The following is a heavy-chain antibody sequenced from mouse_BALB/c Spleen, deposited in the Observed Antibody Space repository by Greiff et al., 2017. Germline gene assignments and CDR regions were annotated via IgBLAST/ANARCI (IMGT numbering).Heavy chain of an antibody. Sequence: EVQLQESGGGLVKPGGSLKLSCAASGFTFSDYYMYWVRQTPEKRLEWVATISDGGSYTYYPDSVKGRFTISRDNAKNNLYLQMSSLKSEDTAMYYCARDMDYGSSYVGWYFDVWGAGTTVTVSS. CDR1: GFTFSDYY. CDR2: ISDGGSYT. J-gene: IGHJ1*01. D-gene: IGHD1-1*01. CDR3: ARDMDYGSSYVGWYFDV. V-gene: IGHV5-4*02.